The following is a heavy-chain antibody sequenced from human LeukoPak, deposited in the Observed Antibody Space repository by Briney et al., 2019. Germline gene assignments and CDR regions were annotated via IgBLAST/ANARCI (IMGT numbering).Heavy chain of an antibody. D-gene: IGHD1-7*01. CDR3: ARGAAGTTPDYYYFGLDV. Sequence: GESLKISCKGSGYRFTDYWIGWVRQMPGKGLEWMGIIYPGDSDTRYSPSFQGQVTISADKSINTAHLQWSSLKASDAAMYYCARGAAGTTPDYYYFGLDVWGQGTTVRVSS. CDR1: GYRFTDYW. V-gene: IGHV5-51*01. J-gene: IGHJ6*02. CDR2: IYPGDSDT.